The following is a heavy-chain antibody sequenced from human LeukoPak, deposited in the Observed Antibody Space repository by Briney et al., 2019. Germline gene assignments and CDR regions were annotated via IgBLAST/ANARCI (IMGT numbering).Heavy chain of an antibody. V-gene: IGHV3-21*01. J-gene: IGHJ5*02. CDR3: ARGAIAAAVSWFAP. CDR1: GFTFSSYS. CDR2: IRSSSSYI. Sequence: GGPLRLSCAASGFTFSSYSMNWVRQAPGKGLKWVSSIRSSSSYIYYADSVKGRFTISRDNAKNSLYLQMNSLRAEDTAVYYCARGAIAAAVSWFAPWGQGTLVTVSS. D-gene: IGHD6-13*01.